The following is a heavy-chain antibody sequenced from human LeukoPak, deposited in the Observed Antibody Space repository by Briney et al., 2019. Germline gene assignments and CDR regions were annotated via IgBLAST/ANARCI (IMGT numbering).Heavy chain of an antibody. J-gene: IGHJ3*02. CDR1: GYTFTGYY. D-gene: IGHD5-12*01. CDR3: ARNPYDYDAFDI. CDR2: INPNSGGT. Sequence: ASVKVSCKASGYTFTGYYMHWVRQAPGQGLEWMGRINPNSGGTNYAQKFQGRVTMTRDTSISTAYMELSRLRSDDTAVYYCARNPYDYDAFDIWGRGTMVTVSS. V-gene: IGHV1-2*06.